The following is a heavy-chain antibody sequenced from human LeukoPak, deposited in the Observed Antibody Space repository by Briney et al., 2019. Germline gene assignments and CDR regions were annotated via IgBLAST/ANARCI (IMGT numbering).Heavy chain of an antibody. CDR2: ISYDGSNK. CDR3: ARAHNWKYGSFDF. CDR1: GFTFSRYG. D-gene: IGHD1-7*01. Sequence: GGSLRLSCAASGFTFSRYGMHWVRQAPGKGLEWVAVISYDGSNKYYADSVKGRFTISRDNAKNSLYLQMNSLRAEDTAVYYCARAHNWKYGSFDFWGQGTLVTVSS. J-gene: IGHJ4*02. V-gene: IGHV3-30*03.